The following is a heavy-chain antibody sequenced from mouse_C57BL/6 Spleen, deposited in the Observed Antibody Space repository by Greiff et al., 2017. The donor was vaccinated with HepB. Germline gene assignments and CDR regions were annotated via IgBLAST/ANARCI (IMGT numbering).Heavy chain of an antibody. D-gene: IGHD1-2*01. Sequence: VQLKESGAELVRPGASVKLSCTASGFNIKDDYMHWVKQRPEQGLEWIGWIDPENGDTEYASKFQGKATITADTSSNTAYLQLSSLTSEDTAVYYCTTSAGYLFAYWGQGTLVTVSA. CDR1: GFNIKDDY. V-gene: IGHV14-4*01. CDR3: TTSAGYLFAY. CDR2: IDPENGDT. J-gene: IGHJ3*01.